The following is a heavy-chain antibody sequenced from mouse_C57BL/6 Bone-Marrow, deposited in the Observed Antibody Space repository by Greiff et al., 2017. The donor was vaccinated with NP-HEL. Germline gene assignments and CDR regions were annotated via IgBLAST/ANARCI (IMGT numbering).Heavy chain of an antibody. V-gene: IGHV1-26*01. D-gene: IGHD4-1*01. Sequence: EVQLQQSGPELVKPGASVKISCKASGYTFTDYYMNWVKQSHGKSLEWIGDINPNNGGTSYNQKFKGKATLTVDKSSSTAYMELRSLTSEDSAVYYCATGTGDYFDYCGQGTTLTVSS. CDR2: INPNNGGT. CDR3: ATGTGDYFDY. J-gene: IGHJ2*01. CDR1: GYTFTDYY.